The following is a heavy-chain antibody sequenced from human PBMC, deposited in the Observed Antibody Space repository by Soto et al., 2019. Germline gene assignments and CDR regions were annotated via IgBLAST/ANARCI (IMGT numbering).Heavy chain of an antibody. D-gene: IGHD2-8*02. CDR3: ARIDCTGNNCKPYYHYAMDG. Sequence: PVVLQSLACAAAGFPCITYGMHRVRPLPCNGLQWVAIIWYDGSIKYYADSVKGRFTVSRDNSKNTLYLEMNSLRDEDTAVYYCARIDCTGNNCKPYYHYAMDGWGQGTTVTVSS. V-gene: IGHV3-33*01. CDR2: IWYDGSIK. J-gene: IGHJ6*02. CDR1: GFPCITYG.